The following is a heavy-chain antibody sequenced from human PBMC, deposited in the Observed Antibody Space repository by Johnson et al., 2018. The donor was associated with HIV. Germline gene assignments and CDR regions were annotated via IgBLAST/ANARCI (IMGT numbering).Heavy chain of an antibody. V-gene: IGHV3-30-3*01. D-gene: IGHD6-19*01. Sequence: QVQLVESGGGVVQPGGSLRLSCAASGFTFSSYAMHWVRQAPGKGLEWVAVISYDGSNNYYADSVKGRFTISRDNSNNTLYLQMNSLRAEDTAVYYGAREGPGLSVAGLTDAFDIWGQGTMVTVSS. CDR3: AREGPGLSVAGLTDAFDI. J-gene: IGHJ3*02. CDR1: GFTFSSYA. CDR2: ISYDGSNN.